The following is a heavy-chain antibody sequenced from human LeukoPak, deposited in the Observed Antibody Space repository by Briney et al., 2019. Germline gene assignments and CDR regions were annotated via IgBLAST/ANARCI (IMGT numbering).Heavy chain of an antibody. CDR3: AKDRCSNGIGCYYYYMEV. CDR1: PFTFSSYG. CDR2: IQYDRTNE. J-gene: IGHJ6*03. Sequence: GGSLRLSCAASPFTFSSYGMHWVRQAPGKGLEWVAYIQYDRTNEQYAHSVKGRFRISRDNSNNILYLQMNSLRTEDTAVYYCAKDRCSNGIGCYYYYMEVWGKGTTVTISS. V-gene: IGHV3-30*02. D-gene: IGHD2-8*01.